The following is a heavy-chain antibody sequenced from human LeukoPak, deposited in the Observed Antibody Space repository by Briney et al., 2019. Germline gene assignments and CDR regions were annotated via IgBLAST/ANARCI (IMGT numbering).Heavy chain of an antibody. Sequence: ASVKVSCKTSGYSFTDYYMHWVRQAPGQGLEWMGWINPNSGGTSAAQKFQGRFTMTRDTSITTVYMEVSWLTSDDTAIYYCARADRLHGGPYLIGPWGQGTLVTVSS. D-gene: IGHD2-21*01. CDR3: ARADRLHGGPYLIGP. J-gene: IGHJ5*02. V-gene: IGHV1-2*02. CDR2: INPNSGGT. CDR1: GYSFTDYY.